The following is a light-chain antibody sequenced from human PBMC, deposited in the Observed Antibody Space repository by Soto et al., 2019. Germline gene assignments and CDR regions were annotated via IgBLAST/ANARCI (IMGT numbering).Light chain of an antibody. CDR2: EVV. J-gene: IGLJ1*01. CDR1: IGEHY. Sequence: QSVLTQPASVSGSPGQSITISCTGTIGEHYVSWYQQPPGKAPKVLIYEVVNRPSEVSHRFSGSKSDNTASPTISGLQAEDEGLYFCCSYTSTNSWIFXTGTKVTVL. V-gene: IGLV2-14*03. CDR3: CSYTSTNSWI.